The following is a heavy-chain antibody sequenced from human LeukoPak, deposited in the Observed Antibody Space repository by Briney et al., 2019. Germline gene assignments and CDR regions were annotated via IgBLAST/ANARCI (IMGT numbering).Heavy chain of an antibody. V-gene: IGHV1-3*01. CDR3: AREARLTPNFDY. CDR1: GYTFTTYA. D-gene: IGHD3-9*01. J-gene: IGHJ4*02. Sequence: ASVKVSCKSSGYTFTTYAMHWVRQAPGQRPEWMGWIIVGSGKTKYSQKFQGRVTFTRDTSATTVYMELSSLTSEDTAAYYCAREARLTPNFDYGAKGTLVPVSS. CDR2: IIVGSGKT.